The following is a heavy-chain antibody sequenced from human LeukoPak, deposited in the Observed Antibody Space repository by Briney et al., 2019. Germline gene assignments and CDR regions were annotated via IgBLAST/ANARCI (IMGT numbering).Heavy chain of an antibody. D-gene: IGHD5-18*01. CDR2: ISYDGSNK. Sequence: GGSLRLSCAASGFTFSSYGMHWVRQAPGKGLEWVAVISYDGSNKYYADSVKGRFTISRDNSKNTLYLQMNSLRAEDTAVYYCAILGVDTAMVTIGTPFDYWGQGTLVTVSS. V-gene: IGHV3-30*03. CDR3: AILGVDTAMVTIGTPFDY. J-gene: IGHJ4*02. CDR1: GFTFSSYG.